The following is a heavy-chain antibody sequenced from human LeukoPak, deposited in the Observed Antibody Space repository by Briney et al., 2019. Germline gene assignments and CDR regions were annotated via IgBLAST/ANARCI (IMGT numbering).Heavy chain of an antibody. Sequence: GGSLRLSCAASGFTFSSDSLNWVRQAPGKGLEWISYISSSSRTIYYADSVKGRFTISRDNAKKSLYLQMSSLRAEDTAVYYCARDPGRQYSSIADVWGQGTTVTVSS. CDR1: GFTFSSDS. V-gene: IGHV3-48*01. J-gene: IGHJ6*02. CDR2: ISSSSRTI. CDR3: ARDPGRQYSSIADV. D-gene: IGHD6-19*01.